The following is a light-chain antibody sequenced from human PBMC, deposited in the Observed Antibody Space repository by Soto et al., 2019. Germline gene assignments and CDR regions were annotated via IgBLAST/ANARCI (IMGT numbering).Light chain of an antibody. CDR2: GAS. V-gene: IGKV3-15*01. J-gene: IGKJ1*01. Sequence: EIVMTQSPATLSVSPGERATLSCRASQSVSGNLAWYQQKPGQAPRLLIYGASTRATGIPARFSGSGSGTGSTLTNSSLQSEDCAVYYCQQYNYWPPAFGQETKVEIK. CDR1: QSVSGN. CDR3: QQYNYWPPA.